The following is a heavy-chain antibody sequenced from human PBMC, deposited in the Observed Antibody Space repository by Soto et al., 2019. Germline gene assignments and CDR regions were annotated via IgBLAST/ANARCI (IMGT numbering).Heavy chain of an antibody. J-gene: IGHJ6*02. D-gene: IGHD1-1*01. CDR3: ARLPQEYNYYGMDV. Sequence: SETLSLTCTVSGGSTVTSSYYWGWIRQPPGKGLEWLGHIYYSGNTYYHPSLKSRVTISVDTSRNQFSLRLSSVTAADTAVYYCARLPQEYNYYGMDVWGQGTTVTVSS. CDR1: GGSTVTSSYY. CDR2: IYYSGNT. V-gene: IGHV4-39*01.